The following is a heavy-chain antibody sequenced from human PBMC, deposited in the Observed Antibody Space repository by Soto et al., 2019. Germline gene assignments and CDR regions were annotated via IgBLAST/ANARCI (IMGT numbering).Heavy chain of an antibody. CDR2: IYYSGST. CDR1: GGSISSGDYY. D-gene: IGHD4-4*01. Sequence: PSETLSLTCTVSGGSISSGDYYWGWIRQPPGKGLEWIGYIYYSGSTYYNPSLKSRVTISVDTSKNQFSLKLSSVTAADTAVYYCARVSYGNYYYYYGMDVWGQGTTVTVSS. J-gene: IGHJ6*02. V-gene: IGHV4-30-4*01. CDR3: ARVSYGNYYYYYGMDV.